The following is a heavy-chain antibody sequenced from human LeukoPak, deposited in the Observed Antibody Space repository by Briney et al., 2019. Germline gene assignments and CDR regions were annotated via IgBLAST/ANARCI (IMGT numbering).Heavy chain of an antibody. CDR1: GFTFSSYG. Sequence: GGSLRLSCAAPGFTFSSYGMHWVRQAPGKGLEWVAVISYDGSNKYYADSVKGRFTISRDNSKNTLYLQMNSLRAEDTAVYYCAKEPRQWLAYYYYGMDVWGQGTTVTVSS. D-gene: IGHD6-19*01. CDR2: ISYDGSNK. J-gene: IGHJ6*02. CDR3: AKEPRQWLAYYYYGMDV. V-gene: IGHV3-30*18.